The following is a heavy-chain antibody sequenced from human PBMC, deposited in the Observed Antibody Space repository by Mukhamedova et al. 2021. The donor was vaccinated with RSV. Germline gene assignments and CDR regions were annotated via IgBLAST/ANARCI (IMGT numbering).Heavy chain of an antibody. J-gene: IGHJ5*02. D-gene: IGHD1-1*01. V-gene: IGHV3-48*04. CDR2: ISSSSSTI. Sequence: WVRQAPGKGLEWVSYISSSSSTIYYADSVKGRFTISRDNAKNSLYLQMNSLRAEDTAVYYCAREVRTGIHPWGQGTLVTVSS. CDR3: AREVRTGIHP.